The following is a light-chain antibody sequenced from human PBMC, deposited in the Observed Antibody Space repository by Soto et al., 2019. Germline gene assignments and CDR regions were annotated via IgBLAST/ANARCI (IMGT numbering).Light chain of an antibody. Sequence: ETVMTQSPATLSLSPGERATLSCRASQSVNSDLVWYQQKPGQAPRLLIYGASTRATGIPARFSGNGSGTEFTLTISSLQSEDFAVYYCQQYKNWPSLTFGGGTKVEIK. J-gene: IGKJ4*01. CDR3: QQYKNWPSLT. CDR2: GAS. V-gene: IGKV3-15*01. CDR1: QSVNSD.